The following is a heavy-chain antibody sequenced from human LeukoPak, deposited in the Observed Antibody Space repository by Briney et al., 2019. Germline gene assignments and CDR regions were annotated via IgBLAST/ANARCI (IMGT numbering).Heavy chain of an antibody. J-gene: IGHJ4*02. CDR2: IYYSGST. CDR1: GGSISSYY. D-gene: IGHD6-13*01. V-gene: IGHV4-59*08. Sequence: SETLSLTCTVPGGSISSYYWSWIRQPPGKGLEWIGYIYYSGSTNYNPSLKGRVTISVDTSKNQFSLKLSSVTAADTAVYYCARLGSSRWYVRGYFDYWGQGTLVTVSS. CDR3: ARLGSSRWYVRGYFDY.